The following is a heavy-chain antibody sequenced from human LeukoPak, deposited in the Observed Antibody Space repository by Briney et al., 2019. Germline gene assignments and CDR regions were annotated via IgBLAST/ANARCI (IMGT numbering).Heavy chain of an antibody. D-gene: IGHD2-2*03. V-gene: IGHV4-34*01. Sequence: SETLSLTCAVYGGSFSGYYWSWIRQPPGKGLEWIGEINHSGSTNYNPSLKSRVTISVDTSKNQFSLKLSSVTAADTAVYYCARVGYCSSTSCHPDGFDIWGQGTMVTVSS. J-gene: IGHJ3*02. CDR2: INHSGST. CDR3: ARVGYCSSTSCHPDGFDI. CDR1: GGSFSGYY.